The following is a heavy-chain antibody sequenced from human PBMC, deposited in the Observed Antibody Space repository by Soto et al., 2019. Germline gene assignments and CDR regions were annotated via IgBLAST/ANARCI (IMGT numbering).Heavy chain of an antibody. Sequence: QVQLVEAGGGVVQPGRSLRLSCAASGFTFSSYAMHWVRQAPGKGLEWVSIISYDGSNKYYADSVKGRFTISRDNSKNTLYLQMNSLRAEDTAVYYCARPSRVMVVTAPFDYWGQGTLVTVSS. CDR2: ISYDGSNK. CDR1: GFTFSSYA. V-gene: IGHV3-30-3*01. D-gene: IGHD2-21*02. CDR3: ARPSRVMVVTAPFDY. J-gene: IGHJ4*02.